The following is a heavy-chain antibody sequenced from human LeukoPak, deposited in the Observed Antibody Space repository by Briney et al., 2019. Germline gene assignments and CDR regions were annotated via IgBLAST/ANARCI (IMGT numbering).Heavy chain of an antibody. CDR1: GFTFSNSE. Sequence: HTGGSLRLSCAASGFTFSNSEMNWVRQAPGKGLEWVSYISSSGRTIYYADSVKGRFTISGDNAKNSLYLQVNSLRAEDTAVYYCATGSLAIFDWGQGTLVTVSS. J-gene: IGHJ4*02. V-gene: IGHV3-48*03. D-gene: IGHD3-9*01. CDR2: ISSSGRTI. CDR3: ATGSLAIFD.